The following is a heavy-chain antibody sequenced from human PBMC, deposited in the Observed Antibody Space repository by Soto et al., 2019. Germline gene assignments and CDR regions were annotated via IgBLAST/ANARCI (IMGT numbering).Heavy chain of an antibody. Sequence: ASVKVSFKASGYTFTSYYMHWVRQAPGQGLEWMGIINPSGGSTSYAQKFQGRVTMTRDTSTSTVYMELSSLRSEDTAVYYCAGALADPPYYYYYGMDVWGQRTTVTVSS. CDR2: INPSGGST. J-gene: IGHJ6*02. CDR1: GYTFTSYY. D-gene: IGHD6-19*01. CDR3: AGALADPPYYYYYGMDV. V-gene: IGHV1-46*01.